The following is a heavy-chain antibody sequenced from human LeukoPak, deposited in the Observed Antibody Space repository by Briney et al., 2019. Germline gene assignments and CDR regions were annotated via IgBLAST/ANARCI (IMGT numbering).Heavy chain of an antibody. V-gene: IGHV1-18*01. D-gene: IGHD3-10*01. CDR1: GYTFTSYG. J-gene: IGHJ6*02. CDR3: AREGAMVRGEYYYYYGMDV. Sequence: ASVNVSCKASGYTFTSYGISWVRQAPGQGLEWMGWISAYNGNTNYAQKLQGRVTMTTDTSTSTAYMELRSLRSDDTAVYYCAREGAMVRGEYYYYYGMDVWAKGPRSPSP. CDR2: ISAYNGNT.